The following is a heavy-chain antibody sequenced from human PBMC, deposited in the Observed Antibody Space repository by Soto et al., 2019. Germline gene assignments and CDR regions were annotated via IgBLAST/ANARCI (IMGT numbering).Heavy chain of an antibody. V-gene: IGHV1-2*04. J-gene: IGHJ6*02. CDR3: ARENLRHYDFWSGYSRYYYYGMDV. D-gene: IGHD3-3*01. CDR2: INPNSGGT. CDR1: GYTFTGYY. Sequence: ASVKVSFKASGYTFTGYYMHWLRQAPGQGLEWMGWINPNSGGTNYAQKFQGWVTMTRDTSISTAYMELSRLRSDDTAVYYCARENLRHYDFWSGYSRYYYYGMDVWGQGTTVTVSS.